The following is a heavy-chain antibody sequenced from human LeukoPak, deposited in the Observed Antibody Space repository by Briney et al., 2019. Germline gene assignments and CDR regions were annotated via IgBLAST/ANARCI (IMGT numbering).Heavy chain of an antibody. Sequence: ASVKVSCKASGYTFTSYDINWVRQATGQGLEWMGWMNPNSGNTGYAQKFQGRVTMTRNTSMSTAYMELSSLRSEDTAVYYCARAGPHVERYFDWLPSPNDAFDIWGQGTMVTVSS. CDR2: MNPNSGNT. D-gene: IGHD3-9*01. CDR3: ARAGPHVERYFDWLPSPNDAFDI. J-gene: IGHJ3*02. CDR1: GYTFTSYD. V-gene: IGHV1-8*01.